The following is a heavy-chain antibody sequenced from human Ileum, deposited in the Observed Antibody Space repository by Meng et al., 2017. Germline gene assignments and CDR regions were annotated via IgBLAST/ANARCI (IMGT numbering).Heavy chain of an antibody. V-gene: IGHV4-4*02. D-gene: IGHD4-23*01. J-gene: IGHJ4*02. CDR2: ISHSGSA. CDR1: SGSISSNTY. CDR3: ARHGGYSQDF. Sequence: VQLQESGPGLVRPSGTLSLTCAVSSGSISSNTYWRLVRQPPGKGLEWIGQISHSGSAYYNPSLKSRVTMSVDKSKSQFSLMLTSVTAADTAIYYCARHGGYSQDFWGQGTLVTVSS.